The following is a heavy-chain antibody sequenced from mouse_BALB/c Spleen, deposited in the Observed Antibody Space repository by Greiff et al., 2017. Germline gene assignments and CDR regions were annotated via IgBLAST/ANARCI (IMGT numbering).Heavy chain of an antibody. CDR2: IWAGGST. Sequence: VKLMESGPGLVAPSQSLSITCTVSGFSLTSYGVHWVRQPPGKGLEWLGVIWAGGSTNYNSALMSRLSISKDNSKSQVFLKMNSLQTDDTAMYYCARGGGWLPSYWYFDVWGAGTTVTVSS. V-gene: IGHV2-9*02. D-gene: IGHD2-3*01. CDR1: GFSLTSYG. J-gene: IGHJ1*01. CDR3: ARGGGWLPSYWYFDV.